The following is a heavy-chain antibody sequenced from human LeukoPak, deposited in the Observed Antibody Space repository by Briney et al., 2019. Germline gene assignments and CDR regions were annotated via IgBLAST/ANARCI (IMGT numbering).Heavy chain of an antibody. D-gene: IGHD5-24*01. CDR2: IWYDGSNK. Sequence: GRSLRLSCAASGFTFSSYGMHWVRQAPGKGLEWVAVIWYDGSNKYYADSVKGRFTISRDNSKNTLYLQMNSLRAEDTAVYYCARGGDGYNLDYWGQGTLVTVSS. CDR1: GFTFSSYG. V-gene: IGHV3-33*01. CDR3: ARGGDGYNLDY. J-gene: IGHJ4*02.